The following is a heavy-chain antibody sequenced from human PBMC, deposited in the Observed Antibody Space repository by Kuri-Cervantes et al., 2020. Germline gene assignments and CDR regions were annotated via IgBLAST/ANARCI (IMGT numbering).Heavy chain of an antibody. CDR2: IDQDGSVK. CDR1: GFTFSDYW. J-gene: IGHJ4*02. Sequence: GESLKISCAASGFTFSDYWMNWVRQAPGKGLEWVANIDQDGSVKYYVGSVEGRFAISRDNAKNSVYLQMNSLRAEDTAIYYCARPGLTSVADYYFDSWGQGTLVTVSS. D-gene: IGHD6-19*01. V-gene: IGHV3-7*01. CDR3: ARPGLTSVADYYFDS.